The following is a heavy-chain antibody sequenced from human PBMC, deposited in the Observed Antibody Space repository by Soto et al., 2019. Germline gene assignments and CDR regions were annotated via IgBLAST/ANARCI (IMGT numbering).Heavy chain of an antibody. CDR2: ISGYNSIT. J-gene: IGHJ4*02. D-gene: IGHD6-13*01. Sequence: QVQLVQSGAEVKKPGASVKVSCEASGYTFSSYGISWVRLAPGQGFEWMGWISGYNSITRYAQKFQGRVTMTTDTSTSTAYMELRSLRSDDTAVYYCARAFGSTDYWGQGTLVTVSS. CDR1: GYTFSSYG. CDR3: ARAFGSTDY. V-gene: IGHV1-18*01.